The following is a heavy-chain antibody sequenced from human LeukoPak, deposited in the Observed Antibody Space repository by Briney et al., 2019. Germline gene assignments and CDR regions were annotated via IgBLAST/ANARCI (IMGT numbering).Heavy chain of an antibody. CDR1: GVPINSRDYY. Sequence: PSETLSLTCSVSGVPINSRDYYWTWIRQPPGKGLEWVGSIYYSGNTYYNPSLQRRVTISADTSRYYFSLTLSSVTAADTALYFCSRGTMTAKPADFWGQGTLVTVSS. CDR2: IYYSGNT. D-gene: IGHD3-10*01. J-gene: IGHJ4*02. CDR3: SRGTMTAKPADF. V-gene: IGHV4-39*01.